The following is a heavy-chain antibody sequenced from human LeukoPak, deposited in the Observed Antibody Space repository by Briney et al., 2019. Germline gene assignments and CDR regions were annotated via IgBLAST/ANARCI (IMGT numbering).Heavy chain of an antibody. CDR3: ARHEDTAMVYYYFDY. CDR1: GGSISSSRYY. V-gene: IGHV4-39*01. CDR2: IYYSGST. Sequence: SETLSLTCTVSGGSISSSRYYWGWIRQPPGKGLEWIGSIYYSGSTYYNPSLKSRVTISVDTSKNQFSPKLSSVTAADTAVYYCARHEDTAMVYYYFDYWGQGTLVTVSS. D-gene: IGHD5-18*01. J-gene: IGHJ4*02.